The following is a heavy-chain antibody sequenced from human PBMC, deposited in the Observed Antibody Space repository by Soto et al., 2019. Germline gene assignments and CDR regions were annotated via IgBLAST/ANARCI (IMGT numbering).Heavy chain of an antibody. J-gene: IGHJ4*02. CDR1: GFSLNNSGVG. V-gene: IGHV2-5*02. Sequence: QITLKESGPALVKPTQTLTLTCTFSGFSLNNSGVGVGWIRQPPGKALEWLALIFWDDEKRYRPSLRSRLTISKDTSNNQVVLTMNTMDPVDTGTYYCARKPSVYGSGTYFGFHFDSWGQGILVTVSS. CDR3: ARKPSVYGSGTYFGFHFDS. CDR2: IFWDDEK. D-gene: IGHD3-10*01.